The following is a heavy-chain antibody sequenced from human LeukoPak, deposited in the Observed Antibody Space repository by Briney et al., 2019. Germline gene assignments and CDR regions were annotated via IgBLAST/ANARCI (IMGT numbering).Heavy chain of an antibody. Sequence: PSEILSLTCAVSGYSISSGYYWGWIRQPPGKGLEWIGSIYHSGSTYYNPSLKSRVTISVDTSKNQFSLKLSSVTAADTAVYYCARHGSRVAVAGPLFDYWGQGTLVTVSS. V-gene: IGHV4-38-2*01. CDR2: IYHSGST. J-gene: IGHJ4*02. D-gene: IGHD6-19*01. CDR3: ARHGSRVAVAGPLFDY. CDR1: GYSISSGYY.